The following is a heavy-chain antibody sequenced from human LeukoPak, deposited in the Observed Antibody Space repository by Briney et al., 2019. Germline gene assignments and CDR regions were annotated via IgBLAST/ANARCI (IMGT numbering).Heavy chain of an antibody. D-gene: IGHD3-22*01. CDR3: ARPSSGYYDAFDI. CDR2: VYYSGST. CDR1: GGSISSSSYY. J-gene: IGHJ3*02. V-gene: IGHV4-39*07. Sequence: PSETLSLTCTVSGGSISSSSYYWGWIRQPPGKGLEWIGSVYYSGSTYYNPSLKSRVTISVDTSKNQFSLKLSSVTAADTAVYYCARPSSGYYDAFDIWGQGTMVTASS.